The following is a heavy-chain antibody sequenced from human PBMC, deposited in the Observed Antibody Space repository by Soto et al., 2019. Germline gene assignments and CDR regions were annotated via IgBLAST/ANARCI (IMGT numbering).Heavy chain of an antibody. CDR1: GGSFSGYY. Sequence: SETLSLTCAVYGGSFSGYYWSWIRQPPGKGLEWIGENNHSGSTNYNPSLKSRVTISVDTSKNQFSLKLSSVTAADTAVYYCARAVRQQLVLHYYYYGMDVWGQGTTVTVSS. CDR2: NNHSGST. D-gene: IGHD6-13*01. J-gene: IGHJ6*02. V-gene: IGHV4-34*01. CDR3: ARAVRQQLVLHYYYYGMDV.